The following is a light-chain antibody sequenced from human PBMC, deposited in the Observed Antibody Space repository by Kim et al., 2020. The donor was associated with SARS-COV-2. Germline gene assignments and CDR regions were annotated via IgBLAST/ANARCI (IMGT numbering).Light chain of an antibody. Sequence: DIQVTQSPSSLYASVGDRVTITCRASQSISSYLNWYQQKPGKAPKLLIYAASSLQSGVPSRFSGSGSGTDFTLTISSLQPEDFATYYCQQSYSTPPTLGQGTKLEI. J-gene: IGKJ2*01. CDR1: QSISSY. V-gene: IGKV1-39*01. CDR3: QQSYSTPPT. CDR2: AAS.